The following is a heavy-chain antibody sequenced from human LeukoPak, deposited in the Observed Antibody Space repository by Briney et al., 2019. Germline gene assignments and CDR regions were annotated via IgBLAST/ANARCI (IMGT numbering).Heavy chain of an antibody. CDR2: IYYSGST. D-gene: IGHD1-26*01. CDR1: GGSISSSSYY. V-gene: IGHV4-39*01. Sequence: PSETLSLTCTVSGGSISSSSYYWGWIRQTPVKGLEWIGSIYYSGSTFYSPSLKSRATISVDTSKNQFSLKLSSVTAADTAVYYCASLRERSYYARGFDYWGQGTLVTVSS. CDR3: ASLRERSYYARGFDY. J-gene: IGHJ4*02.